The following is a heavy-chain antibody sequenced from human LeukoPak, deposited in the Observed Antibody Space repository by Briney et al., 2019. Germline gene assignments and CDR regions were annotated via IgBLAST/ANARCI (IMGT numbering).Heavy chain of an antibody. CDR1: GGSISSYY. CDR3: ARVVVAATSRYFDY. CDR2: IYYSGST. D-gene: IGHD2-15*01. J-gene: IGHJ4*02. V-gene: IGHV4-59*01. Sequence: SETLSLTCTVSGGSISSYYWSWIRQPPGEGLEWIGYIYYSGSTNYNPSLKSRVTISVDTSKNQFSLKLSSVTAADTAVYYCARVVVAATSRYFDYWGQGTLVTVSS.